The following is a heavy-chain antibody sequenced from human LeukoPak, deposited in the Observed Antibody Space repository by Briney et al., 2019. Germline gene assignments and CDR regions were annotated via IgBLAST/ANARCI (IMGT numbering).Heavy chain of an antibody. J-gene: IGHJ4*02. CDR3: AREGEAASSGWYAGY. CDR1: RFTLSNYW. CDR2: IKQDGSEK. V-gene: IGHV3-7*01. D-gene: IGHD6-19*01. Sequence: GGSLRLSCAASRFTLSNYWMTWVRQAPGKGLEWVANIKQDGSEKYYVDSVKGRFTISRDNAKNSLYPQMNSLRAEDTAVYYCAREGEAASSGWYAGYWGQGTLVTVSS.